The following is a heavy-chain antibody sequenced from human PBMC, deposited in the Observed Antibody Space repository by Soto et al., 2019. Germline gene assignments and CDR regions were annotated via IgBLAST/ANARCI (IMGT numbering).Heavy chain of an antibody. CDR2: INHSGST. D-gene: IGHD6-13*01. CDR1: GGSFSGYY. CDR3: ARRGYGSRWPNVYMDV. J-gene: IGHJ6*03. Sequence: SETLSLTCAVYGGSFSGYYWSWIRQPPGKGLEWIGEINHSGSTNYNPSLKSRVTISVDTSKNQFSLKLSSVTAADMALYYCARRGYGSRWPNVYMDVWGKGTTVTVSS. V-gene: IGHV4-34*01.